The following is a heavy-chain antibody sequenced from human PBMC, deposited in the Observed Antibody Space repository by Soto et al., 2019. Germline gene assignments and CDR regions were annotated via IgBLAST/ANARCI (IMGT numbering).Heavy chain of an antibody. J-gene: IGHJ5*02. Sequence: EVQLVESGGGLVKPGGSLRLSCAASGFTFSKAWMSWVRQAPGKGLEWVGRIKTETDGGTTDYAAPVKGRFTLSRDDSKNTLYLQMNGLRTEDTAVYYCTTPIAVAGTGRFDPWGQGTLVTVSS. CDR3: TTPIAVAGTGRFDP. D-gene: IGHD6-19*01. CDR2: IKTETDGGTT. V-gene: IGHV3-15*01. CDR1: GFTFSKAW.